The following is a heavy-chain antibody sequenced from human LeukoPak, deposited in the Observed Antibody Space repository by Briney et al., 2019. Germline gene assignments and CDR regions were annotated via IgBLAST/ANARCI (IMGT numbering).Heavy chain of an antibody. CDR3: ARPNGSYYDFWSGYVDTYDI. Sequence: GESLKISCKGSGYSFSSYWIAWVRQMPGKGLEWMGIVHSGDFDTRYSPSFQGQVPISAHHSISTSYLQWSSLKASDTAMFYCARPNGSYYDFWSGYVDTYDIWGQGTMVTVS. CDR2: VHSGDFDT. J-gene: IGHJ3*02. V-gene: IGHV5-51*01. D-gene: IGHD3-3*01. CDR1: GYSFSSYW.